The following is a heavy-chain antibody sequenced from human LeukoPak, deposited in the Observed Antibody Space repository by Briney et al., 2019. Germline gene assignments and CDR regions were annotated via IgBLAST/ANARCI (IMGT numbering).Heavy chain of an antibody. D-gene: IGHD2-2*01. J-gene: IGHJ5*02. V-gene: IGHV3-23*01. CDR3: AKEATRYCSTTSCYWFDP. Sequence: GGSLRLSCAASGFTFSSYAMSWVRQAPGKGLEWVSVISGSGGNTYYADPVKGRFTISRDNSKNTLYLHMNSLRAEDTAVYYCAKEATRYCSTTSCYWFDPWGQGTLVTVSS. CDR1: GFTFSSYA. CDR2: ISGSGGNT.